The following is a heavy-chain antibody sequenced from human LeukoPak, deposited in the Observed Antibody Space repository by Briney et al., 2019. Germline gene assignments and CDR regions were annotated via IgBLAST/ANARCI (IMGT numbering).Heavy chain of an antibody. CDR3: AGATDYYYYGMDV. J-gene: IGHJ6*02. V-gene: IGHV3-66*01. CDR2: IYSGGST. D-gene: IGHD4-11*01. Sequence: PGGSLRLSCAASGFTVSSNYMSWVCQAPGKGLEWVSVIYSGGSTYYADSVKGRFTISRDNSKNTLYLQMNSLRAEDTAVYYCAGATDYYYYGMDVWGQGTTVTVSS. CDR1: GFTVSSNY.